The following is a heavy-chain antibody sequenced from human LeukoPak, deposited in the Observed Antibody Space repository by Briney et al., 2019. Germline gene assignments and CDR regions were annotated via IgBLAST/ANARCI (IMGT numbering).Heavy chain of an antibody. CDR3: AELGITMIGGV. Sequence: GGSLRLSCAASGFTFSGYAMHWVRQAPGKGLEWVAVISYDGSNKYYADSVKGRFTISRDSSKNTLYLQMNSLRAEDTAVYYCAELGITMIGGVWGKGTTVTISS. CDR1: GFTFSGYA. J-gene: IGHJ6*04. CDR2: ISYDGSNK. V-gene: IGHV3-30*04. D-gene: IGHD3-10*02.